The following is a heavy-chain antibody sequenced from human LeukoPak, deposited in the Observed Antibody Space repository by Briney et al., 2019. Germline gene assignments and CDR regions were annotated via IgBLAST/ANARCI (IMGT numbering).Heavy chain of an antibody. CDR3: AKIMVRGVNPYYYGMDV. CDR2: IRYDGSNK. CDR1: GFTFSSYG. J-gene: IGHJ6*02. D-gene: IGHD3-10*01. Sequence: GGSLRLSCAASGFTFSSYGMHWVRQAPGKGLEWVAFIRYDGSNKYYADSVKGRFTISRDNSKNTLYLQMNSLRAEDTAVYYCAKIMVRGVNPYYYGMDVWGQGTTATVSS. V-gene: IGHV3-30*02.